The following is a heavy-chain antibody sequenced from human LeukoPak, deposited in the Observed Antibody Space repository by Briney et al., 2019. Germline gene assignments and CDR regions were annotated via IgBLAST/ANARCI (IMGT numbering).Heavy chain of an antibody. D-gene: IGHD3-22*01. V-gene: IGHV4-59*01. Sequence: SETLSLTCTVSGGSISSYYWSWIRQPPGKGLEWIGYIYYSGSTNYNPSLKSRVTISVDTSKNQFSLKLSSVTAADTAVYYCASIPSSGYRKRYYFDYWGRGTLVTVSS. J-gene: IGHJ4*02. CDR3: ASIPSSGYRKRYYFDY. CDR1: GGSISSYY. CDR2: IYYSGST.